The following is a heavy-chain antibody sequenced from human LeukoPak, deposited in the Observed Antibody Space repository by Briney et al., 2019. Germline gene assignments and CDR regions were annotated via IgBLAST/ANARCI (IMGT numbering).Heavy chain of an antibody. CDR2: ISSSSSYI. CDR1: GFTFSSYS. J-gene: IGHJ4*02. V-gene: IGHV3-21*01. CDR3: ARTRGYSGYDHGY. D-gene: IGHD5-12*01. Sequence: PGGSLRLSCAASGFTFSSYSTNWVRQAPGKGLEWVSSISSSSSYIYYADSVKGRFTISRDNAKNSLYLQMNSLRAEDTAVYYCARTRGYSGYDHGYWGQGTLVTVSS.